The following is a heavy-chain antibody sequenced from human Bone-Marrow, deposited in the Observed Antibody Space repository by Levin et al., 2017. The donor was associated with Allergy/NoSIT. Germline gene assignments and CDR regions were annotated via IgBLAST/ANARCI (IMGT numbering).Heavy chain of an antibody. CDR2: IDPDDSQT. J-gene: IGHJ6*03. Sequence: GESLKISCQGSGYRFTSYWITWVRQLPGKGLEWMGRIDPDDSQTNYSPSFEGHVTISADKSISTAYLQWSSLRASDTAIYYCATRSADGAYTPYYYYYYVEVWGKGTTVTVSS. D-gene: IGHD2-15*01. CDR1: GYRFTSYW. CDR3: ATRSADGAYTPYYYYYYVEV. V-gene: IGHV5-10-1*01.